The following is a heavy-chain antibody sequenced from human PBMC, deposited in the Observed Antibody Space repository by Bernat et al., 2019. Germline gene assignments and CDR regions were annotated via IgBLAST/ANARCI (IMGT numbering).Heavy chain of an antibody. J-gene: IGHJ4*02. CDR3: ARVPIDIVVVPAAYLFDY. V-gene: IGHV3-21*01. Sequence: EVQLVESGGGLVKPGGSLRLSCAASGFTFSSYSMNWVRQAPGKGLEWFSSISSSSSYIYYADSVKGRFTISRDNAKNSLYLQMNSLRAEDTAVYYCARVPIDIVVVPAAYLFDYWGQGTLVTVSS. D-gene: IGHD2-2*01. CDR1: GFTFSSYS. CDR2: ISSSSSYI.